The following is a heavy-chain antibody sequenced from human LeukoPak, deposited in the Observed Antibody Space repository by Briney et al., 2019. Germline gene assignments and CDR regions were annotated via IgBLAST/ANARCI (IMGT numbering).Heavy chain of an antibody. CDR3: ARDHGYYDFWSGPPDAFDI. J-gene: IGHJ3*02. CDR2: INSDGSST. V-gene: IGHV3-74*01. D-gene: IGHD3-3*01. Sequence: GGSLRLSCAASGFNFSRHWMHWVRQAPGKGLVWVSRINSDGSSTSYADSVKGRFTISRDNAKNTLYLQMNSLRAEDTAVYYCARDHGYYDFWSGPPDAFDIWGQGTMVTVSS. CDR1: GFNFSRHW.